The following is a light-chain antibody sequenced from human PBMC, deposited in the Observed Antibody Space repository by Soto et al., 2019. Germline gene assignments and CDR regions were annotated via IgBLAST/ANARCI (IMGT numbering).Light chain of an antibody. Sequence: QSVLTQPPSASGSPGQSVTISCTGTSSDVGGSTYVSWYQQHPGIAPKLMIYEVSKRPSGVPDRFSGSKSGNTASLTVSGLQAEDEADYYCSSYAGSSNMIFGGGTKLTVL. CDR3: SSYAGSSNMI. V-gene: IGLV2-8*01. CDR1: SSDVGGSTY. CDR2: EVS. J-gene: IGLJ2*01.